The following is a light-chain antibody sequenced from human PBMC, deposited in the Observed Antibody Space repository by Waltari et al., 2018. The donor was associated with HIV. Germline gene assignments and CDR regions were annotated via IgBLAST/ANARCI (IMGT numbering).Light chain of an antibody. V-gene: IGKV1-9*01. CDR1: QGVRTY. CDR3: QQLNSYPHS. CDR2: GAY. Sequence: DIQLTQSPSFLSASVGDDVTITCRASQGVRTYLAWYQQNPGKAPKLLIYGAYTLQSGVPSRFSGSGSGTEFTLTISSLQPGDSAIYYCQQLNSYPHSFGQGTKLEIK. J-gene: IGKJ2*03.